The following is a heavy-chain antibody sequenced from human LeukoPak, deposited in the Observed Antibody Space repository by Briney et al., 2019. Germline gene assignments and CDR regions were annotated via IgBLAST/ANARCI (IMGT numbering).Heavy chain of an antibody. V-gene: IGHV4-4*07. CDR1: GGSISSYY. CDR2: IYTGGST. J-gene: IGHJ6*02. D-gene: IGHD1-14*01. CDR3: AREENQVSRGMDV. Sequence: PSETLSLTCTVSGGSISSYYWTWIRQPAGKGLEWIGRIYTGGSTDYNPSLKSRVTMSVDTSKKQISLKLAPVTAADTAVYYCAREENQVSRGMDVWGQGTTVTVSS.